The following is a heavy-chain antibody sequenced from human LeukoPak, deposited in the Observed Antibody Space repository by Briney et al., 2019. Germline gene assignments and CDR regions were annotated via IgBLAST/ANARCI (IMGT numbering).Heavy chain of an antibody. Sequence: GGSLRLSCAASGFTFSSYSMNWVRQAPGKGLEWVSSISSSSSYIYYADSVKGRFTISRDNAKNSLYLQMNSLRAEDTAVYYWARSLASVAGPLEFDYWGQGTLVTVSS. CDR2: ISSSSSYI. CDR3: ARSLASVAGPLEFDY. CDR1: GFTFSSYS. V-gene: IGHV3-21*01. D-gene: IGHD6-19*01. J-gene: IGHJ4*02.